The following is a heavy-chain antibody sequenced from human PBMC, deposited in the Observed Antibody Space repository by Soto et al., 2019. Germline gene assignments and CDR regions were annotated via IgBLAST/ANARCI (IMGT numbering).Heavy chain of an antibody. V-gene: IGHV3-23*01. CDR3: AKATTAMVLDGYFDY. CDR1: GFTFSSYA. Sequence: PGGSLRLSCAASGFTFSSYAMSWVRQAPGKGLEWVSAISGSGGSTYYADSVKGRFTISRDNSKNTLYLQMNNLRAEDTAVYYFAKATTAMVLDGYFDYWGQGTLVTVSS. J-gene: IGHJ4*02. D-gene: IGHD5-18*01. CDR2: ISGSGGST.